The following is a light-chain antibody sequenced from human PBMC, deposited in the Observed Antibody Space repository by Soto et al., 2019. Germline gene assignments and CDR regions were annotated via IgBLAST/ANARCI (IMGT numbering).Light chain of an antibody. CDR2: KAS. CDR3: QQYNSYSS. V-gene: IGKV1-5*03. Sequence: DIQMTQSPSTLPASVGDRVTIPCRANQSISTWLAWYQQKPGKAPNILIYKASNLGGGVPSRFRGDGSGTEFTLTISSLQPEDSATYYCQQYNSYSSFGPGTKVDIK. CDR1: QSISTW. J-gene: IGKJ3*01.